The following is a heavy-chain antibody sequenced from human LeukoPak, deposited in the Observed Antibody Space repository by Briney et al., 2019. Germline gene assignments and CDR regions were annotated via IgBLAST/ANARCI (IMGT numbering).Heavy chain of an antibody. D-gene: IGHD3-22*01. CDR1: GYTLTSYY. CDR2: INPNSGGT. J-gene: IGHJ4*02. Sequence: ASVKVSCKVSGYTLTSYYIHWVRQAPGQGLEWMGWINPNSGGTNYAQKFQGRVTMTRDTSISTAYMELSRLRSDDTALYYCARVLNYYDSSGYYCYYFDYWGQGTLVTVSS. CDR3: ARVLNYYDSSGYYCYYFDY. V-gene: IGHV1-2*02.